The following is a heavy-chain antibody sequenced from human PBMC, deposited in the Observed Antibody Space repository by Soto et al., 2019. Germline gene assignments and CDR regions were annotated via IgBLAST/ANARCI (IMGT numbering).Heavy chain of an antibody. V-gene: IGHV1-69*13. CDR2: IIPIFGTA. CDR3: ATLTTVTTKVGYYYGMEV. CDR1: GGTFSSYA. J-gene: IGHJ6*01. D-gene: IGHD4-17*01. Sequence: ASVKVSCKASGGTFSSYAISWVRQAPGQGREWMGGIIPIFGTANYAQKFQGRVTITADESTSTAYMELSSLRSEDTAVYYCATLTTVTTKVGYYYGMEVLGQGTTGNVSS.